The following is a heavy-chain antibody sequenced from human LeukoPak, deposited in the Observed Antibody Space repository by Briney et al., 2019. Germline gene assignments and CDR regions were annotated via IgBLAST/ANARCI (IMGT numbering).Heavy chain of an antibody. Sequence: EASGKVSCKASGYTFTSYDINWVRQAPGQELEWMGWIHTYNGHTNYAQKLQGRVTMTTDTSTSTAYMELRSLRSDDTAVYYCATDQYYDSKGWFDPWGQGTLVTVSS. CDR2: IHTYNGHT. V-gene: IGHV1-18*01. CDR1: GYTFTSYD. D-gene: IGHD3-22*01. CDR3: ATDQYYDSKGWFDP. J-gene: IGHJ5*02.